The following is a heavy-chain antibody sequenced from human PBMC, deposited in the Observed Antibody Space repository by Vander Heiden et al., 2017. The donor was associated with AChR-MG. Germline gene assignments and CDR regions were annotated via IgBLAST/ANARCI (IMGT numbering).Heavy chain of an antibody. D-gene: IGHD2-21*02. CDR3: ARRAYGGGDCYSSFDY. CDR2: ISYDGSNK. J-gene: IGHJ4*01. CDR1: AFTLSSDA. V-gene: IGHV3-30-3*01. Sequence: QVPLVESGGGVVQPGRYLRPPCAASAFTLSSDAMHGVRQAPGKGLEWVAVISYDGSNKYYADSVKGRFTISRDNSKNTRYLQMNSLSAEETAVYYCARRAYGGGDCYSSFDYWGHVSLVTLSS.